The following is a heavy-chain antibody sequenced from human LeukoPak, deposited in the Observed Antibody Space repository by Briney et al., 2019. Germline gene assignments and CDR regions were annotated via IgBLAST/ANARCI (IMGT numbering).Heavy chain of an antibody. V-gene: IGHV1-2*02. D-gene: IGHD6-13*01. CDR3: ASVPGGVGAAAY. Sequence: ASVKVSCKASGYTFTGYYIHWVRQAPGQGLEWMGWINPNSGGTNYAQKFQGRVTMTRDTSISTAYMELSRLRSDDTAVYYCASVPGGVGAAAYWGQGTLVTVSS. J-gene: IGHJ4*02. CDR2: INPNSGGT. CDR1: GYTFTGYY.